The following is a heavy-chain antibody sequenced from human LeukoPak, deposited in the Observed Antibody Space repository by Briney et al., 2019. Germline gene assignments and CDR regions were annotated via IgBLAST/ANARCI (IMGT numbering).Heavy chain of an antibody. Sequence: GGSLRLSCAASGFTVSSNYMSWVRQAPGKGLEWVSVIYSGGSTYYADSVKGRFTISRDNAKNSLYLQMNSLRAEDTAVYYCARDSGSYQGVFGYWGQGTLVTVSS. CDR1: GFTVSSNY. J-gene: IGHJ4*02. D-gene: IGHD1-26*01. CDR3: ARDSGSYQGVFGY. V-gene: IGHV3-53*01. CDR2: IYSGGST.